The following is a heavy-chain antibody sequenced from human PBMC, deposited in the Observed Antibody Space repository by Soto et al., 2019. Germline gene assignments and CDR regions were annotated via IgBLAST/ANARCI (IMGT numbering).Heavy chain of an antibody. CDR1: GYTFTSYG. CDR3: AREYYDFWSGYYTGHYYYYYMDV. V-gene: IGHV1-18*01. J-gene: IGHJ6*03. CDR2: ISAYNGNT. Sequence: ASVKVSCKASGYTFTSYGSSWVRQAPGQGLEWMGWISAYNGNTNYAQKLQGRVTMTTDTSTSTAYMELRSLRSDDTAVYYCAREYYDFWSGYYTGHYYYYYMDVWGKGTTVTVSS. D-gene: IGHD3-3*01.